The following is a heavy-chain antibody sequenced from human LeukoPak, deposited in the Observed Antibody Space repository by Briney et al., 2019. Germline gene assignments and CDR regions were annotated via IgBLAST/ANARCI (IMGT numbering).Heavy chain of an antibody. Sequence: ASVKVSCKASGYTFTSYGISWVRQAPGQGLEWMGWISAYNGNTNYAQKLQGRVTMTTDTSTSTAYMELRSLRSDDTAVYYCASDPARWGAFDIWGQGTMVTVSS. CDR2: ISAYNGNT. CDR3: ASDPARWGAFDI. CDR1: GYTFTSYG. V-gene: IGHV1-18*01. D-gene: IGHD3-16*01. J-gene: IGHJ3*02.